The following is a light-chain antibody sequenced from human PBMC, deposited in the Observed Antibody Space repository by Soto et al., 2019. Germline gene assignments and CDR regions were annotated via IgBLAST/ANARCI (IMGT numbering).Light chain of an antibody. CDR1: KLGDKY. J-gene: IGLJ1*01. V-gene: IGLV3-1*01. CDR2: QDN. CDR3: QAWDSSTYV. Sequence: SSELTQPPSVSVSPGQTASITCSGDKLGDKYACWYQQKPGQSPVLVIYQDNKRPSGIPERFSGSNSGNTATLTICGIQAVDEADYYCQAWDSSTYVFGTGTKVTVL.